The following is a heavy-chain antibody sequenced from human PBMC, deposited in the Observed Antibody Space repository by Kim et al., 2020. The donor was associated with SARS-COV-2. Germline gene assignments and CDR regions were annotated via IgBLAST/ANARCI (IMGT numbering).Heavy chain of an antibody. D-gene: IGHD4-17*01. Sequence: GGSLRLSCAASGLILSSYWMNWVRQAPGKGLEWVANIKSDGSEKYYVDPVKGRFTLSRDNAKNSLYLQMNSLRAEDTAVYYCARGLRWCDYWGQGTLGTVSS. V-gene: IGHV3-7*01. CDR2: IKSDGSEK. J-gene: IGHJ4*02. CDR1: GLILSSYW. CDR3: ARGLRWCDY.